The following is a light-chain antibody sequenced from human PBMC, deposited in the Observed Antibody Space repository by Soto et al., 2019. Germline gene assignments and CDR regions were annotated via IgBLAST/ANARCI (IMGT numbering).Light chain of an antibody. CDR3: QSYDSSLSGYVV. V-gene: IGLV1-40*01. CDR2: GNS. Sequence: QSVLTQPPSVSGAPGQRVTISCTGSSANIGAGYDVHWEQQLPGTAPKLLINGNSNRPSGVPDRFSGSKSGTSASLAITGLQAEDEADYSCQSYDSSLSGYVVFGGGTKLTVL. CDR1: SANIGAGYD. J-gene: IGLJ2*01.